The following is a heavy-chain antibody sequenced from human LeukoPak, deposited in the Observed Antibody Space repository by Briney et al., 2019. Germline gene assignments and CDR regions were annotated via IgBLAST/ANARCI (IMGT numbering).Heavy chain of an antibody. V-gene: IGHV3-11*06. J-gene: IGHJ4*02. CDR3: ARSIAAAGTGGFDY. CDR2: ISSSSSYT. D-gene: IGHD6-13*01. CDR1: GGSFSGYY. Sequence: PSETLSLTCAVYGGSFSGYYWSWIRQAPGKGLEWVSYISSSSSYTNYADSVKGRFTISRDNAKNSLYLQMNSLRAEDTAVYYCARSIAAAGTGGFDYWGQGTLVTVSS.